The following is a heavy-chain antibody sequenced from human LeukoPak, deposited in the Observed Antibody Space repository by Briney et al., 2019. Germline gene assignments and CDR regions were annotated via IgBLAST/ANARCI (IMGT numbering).Heavy chain of an antibody. Sequence: ASVKVSCKASGGTFSSYAISWVRQAPGQGLEWMGGIIPIFGTANYAQKSQGRVTITTDESTSTAYMELSSLRSEDTAVYYCARSERQYSSSSHWFDPWGQGTLVTVSS. V-gene: IGHV1-69*05. D-gene: IGHD6-6*01. CDR2: IIPIFGTA. CDR1: GGTFSSYA. J-gene: IGHJ5*02. CDR3: ARSERQYSSSSHWFDP.